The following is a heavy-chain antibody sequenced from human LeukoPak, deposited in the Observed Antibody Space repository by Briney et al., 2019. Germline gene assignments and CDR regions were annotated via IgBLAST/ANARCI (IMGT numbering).Heavy chain of an antibody. CDR1: GFTFSGSA. J-gene: IGHJ4*02. D-gene: IGHD6-19*01. CDR3: ARVGDGWYSFDY. CDR2: IWSDGSNK. Sequence: GGSLRLSCAASGFTFSGSAMSWVRQAPGKGLEWVALIWSDGSNKSYTDSVRGRFTISRDNSKDTLYLQMNSLRAEDTAVYYCARVGDGWYSFDYWGQGTLVTVSS. V-gene: IGHV3-33*08.